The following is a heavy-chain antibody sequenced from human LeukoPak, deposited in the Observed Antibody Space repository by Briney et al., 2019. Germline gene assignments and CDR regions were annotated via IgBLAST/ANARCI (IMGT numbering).Heavy chain of an antibody. V-gene: IGHV3-23*01. CDR2: ISGSGGTT. CDR3: AKDRSSSSWFDGYDF. CDR1: GFAFNFYA. D-gene: IGHD6-13*01. J-gene: IGHJ3*01. Sequence: GGSLRLSCAASGFAFNFYAMSWVRQAPGKGLEWVSAISGSGGTTYYADSVKGRFTISRDNSKNTLFLQMNSLRAEDTAVYYCAKDRSSSSWFDGYDFWGQGTMVTVSS.